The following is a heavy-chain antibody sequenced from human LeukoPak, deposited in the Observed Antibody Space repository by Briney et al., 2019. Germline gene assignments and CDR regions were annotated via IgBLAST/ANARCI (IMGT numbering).Heavy chain of an antibody. CDR2: IRYDGSNK. J-gene: IGHJ4*02. Sequence: PGGSLRLSCAASGFTFSSYGMHWVRQAPGKGLEWVAFIRYDGSNKYYADSVKGRFTISRDSSKNTLYLQMNSLRAEDTAVYYCAKAPYSGYDVFDYWGQGTLVTVSS. V-gene: IGHV3-30*02. D-gene: IGHD5-12*01. CDR3: AKAPYSGYDVFDY. CDR1: GFTFSSYG.